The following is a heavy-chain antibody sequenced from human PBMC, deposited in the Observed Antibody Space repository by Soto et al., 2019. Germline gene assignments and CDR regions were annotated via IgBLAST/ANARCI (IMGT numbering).Heavy chain of an antibody. V-gene: IGHV3-33*01. Sequence: QVQLVESGGGVVQPGRSLRLSCAASGFTFSSYGMHWVRQAPGKGLEWVAVIWFDGSNKFYADSVKGRFTISRDNSKNTVSLQMNSLGDEDSAAYYCATTGPYWGQGTLVIVSS. CDR3: ATTGPY. CDR1: GFTFSSYG. CDR2: IWFDGSNK. J-gene: IGHJ4*02.